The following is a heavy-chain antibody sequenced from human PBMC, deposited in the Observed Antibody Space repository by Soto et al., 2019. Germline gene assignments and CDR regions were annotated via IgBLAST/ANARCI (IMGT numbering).Heavy chain of an antibody. J-gene: IGHJ6*01. V-gene: IGHV4-59*08. D-gene: IGHD3-10*01. CDR1: GGSISSYY. CDR2: IYYSGST. Sequence: SETLSLTCTVSGGSISSYYWIWIRQPPGKGLEWIGYIYYSGSTNYNPSLKSRVTISVDTSKNQFSLKLSSVTAADTAVYYCARQGSRIDYYYYGMDVWGQGTTVTVSS. CDR3: ARQGSRIDYYYYGMDV.